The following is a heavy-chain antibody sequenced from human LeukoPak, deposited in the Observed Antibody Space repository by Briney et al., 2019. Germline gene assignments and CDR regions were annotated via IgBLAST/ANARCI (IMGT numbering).Heavy chain of an antibody. CDR2: ISAYNGNT. V-gene: IGHV1-18*01. D-gene: IGHD3/OR15-3a*01. CDR3: ARESPRMIFGVVFDYYYMDV. J-gene: IGHJ6*03. Sequence: GASVKVSCKASGYTFTSYGINWVRQAPGQGLEWMGWISAYNGNTNYAQKFQGRVTMTTDTPTNTAYMELRSLRSDDTAVYYCARESPRMIFGVVFDYYYMDVWGKGTTVTVS. CDR1: GYTFTSYG.